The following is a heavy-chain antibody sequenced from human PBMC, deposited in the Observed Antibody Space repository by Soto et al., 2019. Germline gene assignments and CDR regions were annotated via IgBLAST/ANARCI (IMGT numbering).Heavy chain of an antibody. CDR3: ARGKTQAARRNWFDP. J-gene: IGHJ5*02. CDR2: INHSGST. V-gene: IGHV4-34*01. Sequence: PSETLSLTCAVYGGSFSGYYWSWIRQPPGKGLEWIGEINHSGSTNYNPSLKSRVTISVDTSNNQFSLKLSSVTAADTAVYYCARGKTQAARRNWFDPWGQGTLVTVSS. CDR1: GGSFSGYY. D-gene: IGHD6-6*01.